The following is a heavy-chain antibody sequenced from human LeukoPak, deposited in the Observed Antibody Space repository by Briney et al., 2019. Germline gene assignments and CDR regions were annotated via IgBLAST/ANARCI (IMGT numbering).Heavy chain of an antibody. CDR2: IIPIYNPV. CDR1: GGTFSSYA. D-gene: IGHD2-21*02. Sequence: SVKVSCKTSGGTFSSYAFSWMRQAPGQGLEWVGRIIPIYNPVDYTQRFQGRVTITADESTNTVYLELSSLRYDDTAVYYCAREPLGCGGNCHFDYWGQGTLVTVSS. CDR3: AREPLGCGGNCHFDY. J-gene: IGHJ4*02. V-gene: IGHV1-69*13.